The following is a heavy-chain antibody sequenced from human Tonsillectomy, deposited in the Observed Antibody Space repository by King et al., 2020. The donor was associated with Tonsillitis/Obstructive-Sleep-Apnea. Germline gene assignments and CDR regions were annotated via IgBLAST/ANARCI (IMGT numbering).Heavy chain of an antibody. V-gene: IGHV4-39*01. D-gene: IGHD6-13*01. CDR3: ARHQVYSSSWYVDY. Sequence: QLQESGPGLVKPSETLSLTCIVSGGSISSSSYYWGWIRQPPGKGLEWIGSIYYSGSTYYNPSLKSRVTISVDTPKNQFSLKLSSVTATDTAVYYCARHQVYSSSWYVDYWGQGTLVTVSS. CDR1: GGSISSSSYY. CDR2: IYYSGST. J-gene: IGHJ4*02.